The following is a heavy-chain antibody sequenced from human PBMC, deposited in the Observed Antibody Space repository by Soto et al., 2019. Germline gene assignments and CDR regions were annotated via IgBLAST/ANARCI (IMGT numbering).Heavy chain of an antibody. CDR2: ISYDGSNK. CDR3: AKDTSYYYDSSGYYTAYYYYGMDV. D-gene: IGHD3-22*01. Sequence: PGGSLRLSXAASGFTFSSYGMHWVRQAPGKGLEWVAVISYDGSNKYYADSVKGRFTISRDNSKNTLYLQMNSLRAEDTAVYYCAKDTSYYYDSSGYYTAYYYYGMDVWGQGTTVTVSS. V-gene: IGHV3-30*18. CDR1: GFTFSSYG. J-gene: IGHJ6*02.